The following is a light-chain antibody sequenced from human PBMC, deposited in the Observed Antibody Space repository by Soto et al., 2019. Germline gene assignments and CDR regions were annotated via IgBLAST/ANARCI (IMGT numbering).Light chain of an antibody. J-gene: IGLJ1*01. CDR3: SPHTTRNTRV. Sequence: QSALTQPASVSGSPGQSITISCTGTSSDVGAYDFVSWYQQHPDKAPKLMIYKVRGRPSGVSNRFSGSKSFNTATLTISGLQAEDEADYYCSPHTTRNTRVFGTGTKVTVL. CDR2: KVR. V-gene: IGLV2-14*03. CDR1: SSDVGAYDF.